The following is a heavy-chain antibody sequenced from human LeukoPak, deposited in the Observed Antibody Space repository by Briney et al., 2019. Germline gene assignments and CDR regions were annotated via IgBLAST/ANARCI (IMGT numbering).Heavy chain of an antibody. CDR3: ARGGIAGAVFDY. V-gene: IGHV3-21*01. CDR1: GVTISNIW. J-gene: IGHJ4*02. Sequence: GGSLRLSCVVSGVTISNIWMSWVRQAPGKGLEWVSSISSSSSYIYYADSVKGRFTISRDNAKNSLYLQMNSLRAEDTAVYYCARGGIAGAVFDYWGQGTLVTVSS. CDR2: ISSSSSYI. D-gene: IGHD1-26*01.